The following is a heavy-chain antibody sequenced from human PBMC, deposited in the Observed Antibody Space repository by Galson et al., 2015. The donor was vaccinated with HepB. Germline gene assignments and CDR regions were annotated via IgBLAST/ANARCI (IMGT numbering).Heavy chain of an antibody. D-gene: IGHD5-12*01. CDR3: AKVQVRLGWFDP. CDR1: GYSFSSFG. Sequence: SVKVSCKASGYSFSSFGVTWVRQAPGQRLEWMGWVSAYNGDTKYAQKFQGRLIMTTDTSTTTAYMELRSLRSDDTAIYYCAKVQVRLGWFDPWGQGTLVTVSS. V-gene: IGHV1-18*01. J-gene: IGHJ5*02. CDR2: VSAYNGDT.